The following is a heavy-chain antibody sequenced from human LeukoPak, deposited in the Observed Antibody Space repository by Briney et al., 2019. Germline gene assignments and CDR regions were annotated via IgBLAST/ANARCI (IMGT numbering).Heavy chain of an antibody. V-gene: IGHV4-34*01. D-gene: IGHD6-13*01. CDR3: ARLEDPGGAAGLDD. CDR2: INHSGST. J-gene: IGHJ4*02. Sequence: SETLSLTCAVYGGSFSGYYWSWIRQPPGKGLEWIGEINHSGSTNYNPSLKSRVTISVDTSKNQFSLKLSSVTAADTAVYYCARLEDPGGAAGLDDWGQGTLVTVSS. CDR1: GGSFSGYY.